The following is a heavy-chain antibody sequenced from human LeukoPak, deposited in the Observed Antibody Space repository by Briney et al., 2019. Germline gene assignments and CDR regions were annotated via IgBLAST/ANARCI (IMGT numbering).Heavy chain of an antibody. CDR3: ARDLVTVTKGFDI. Sequence: SETLSLTCAVSGDSFSSHYWTWIRQSPGTGLEWIGYISHIGRTNYNPSLKSRVTISIHTSKNQFSLKLRSVTAADTAVYYCARDLVTVTKGFDIWGQGTMVSVSS. V-gene: IGHV4-59*11. D-gene: IGHD4-17*01. J-gene: IGHJ3*02. CDR2: ISHIGRT. CDR1: GDSFSSHY.